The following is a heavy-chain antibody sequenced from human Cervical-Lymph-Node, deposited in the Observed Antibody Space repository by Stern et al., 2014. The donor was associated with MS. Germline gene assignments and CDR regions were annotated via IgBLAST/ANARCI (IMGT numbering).Heavy chain of an antibody. CDR2: NFYSGST. V-gene: IGHV4-31*03. D-gene: IGHD2-2*01. Sequence: QLQESGPGLVKPSQTLSLTCTVSGGSISSGGYYWSWIRQHHGNGLEWIGYNFYSGSTHYNPSLKSRVPISVDTSKNQFSLKLSSVTAADTAVYYCAREYCSSTSCYQWFDPWGQGTLVTVSS. J-gene: IGHJ5*02. CDR1: GGSISSGGYY. CDR3: AREYCSSTSCYQWFDP.